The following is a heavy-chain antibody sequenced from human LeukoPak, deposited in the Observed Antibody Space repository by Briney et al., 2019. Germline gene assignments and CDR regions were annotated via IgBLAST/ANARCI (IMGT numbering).Heavy chain of an antibody. D-gene: IGHD3-9*01. CDR3: ARFRSFDSAYYYGMDV. J-gene: IGHJ6*02. CDR2: ISSSSSYI. Sequence: GGSLRLSCAASGFTFSSYSMNWARQAPGKGLEWVSSISSSSSYIFYADSVKGRFTISRDDAKNSLYLQMHSLRAEDTAVYYCARFRSFDSAYYYGMDVWGQGTTVTVSS. V-gene: IGHV3-21*01. CDR1: GFTFSSYS.